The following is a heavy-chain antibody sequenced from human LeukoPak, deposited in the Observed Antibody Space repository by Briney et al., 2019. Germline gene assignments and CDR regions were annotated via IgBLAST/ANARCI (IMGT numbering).Heavy chain of an antibody. CDR1: GFTFSTYA. CDR3: AKGGRITGTLDY. CDR2: ISGSGGST. Sequence: GGSLRLSCAASGFTFSTYAMSWVRQAPGKGLEWVSSISGSGGSTYYADSVKGRFTISRDNSKNTLYLQMNTLRVEDTAVYYCAKGGRITGTLDYWGQGTLVTVSS. D-gene: IGHD1-7*01. J-gene: IGHJ4*02. V-gene: IGHV3-23*01.